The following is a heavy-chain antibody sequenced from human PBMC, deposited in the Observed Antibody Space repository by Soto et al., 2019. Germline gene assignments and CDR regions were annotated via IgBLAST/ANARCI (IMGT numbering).Heavy chain of an antibody. V-gene: IGHV1-69*13. CDR1: GGTFSSYA. CDR3: ALDSSGYFDP. J-gene: IGHJ5*02. Sequence: SVKVSCEASGGTFSSYAISWVRQAPGQGLEWMGGIIPIFGTANYAQKFQGRVTITADESTSTAYMELSSLRSEDTAVYYCALDSSGYFDPWGQGTLVTVSS. D-gene: IGHD3-22*01. CDR2: IIPIFGTA.